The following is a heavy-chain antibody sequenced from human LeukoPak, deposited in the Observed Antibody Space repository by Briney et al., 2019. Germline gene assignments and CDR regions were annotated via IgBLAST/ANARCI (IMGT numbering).Heavy chain of an antibody. CDR3: ARHYRYCSSTSCSVFDY. CDR2: IYYSGST. CDR1: GGSISSYY. V-gene: IGHV4-59*08. D-gene: IGHD2-2*01. Sequence: SETLSLTCTVSGGSISSYYWSWIRQPPGKGLEWIGYIYYSGSTNYNPSLKSRVTVSVDTSKNQFSLKLSSVTAADTAVYYCARHYRYCSSTSCSVFDYWGQGTLVTVSS. J-gene: IGHJ4*02.